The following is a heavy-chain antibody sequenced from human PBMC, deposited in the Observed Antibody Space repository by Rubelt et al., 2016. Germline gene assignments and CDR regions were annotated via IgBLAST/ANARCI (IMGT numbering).Heavy chain of an antibody. V-gene: IGHV4-34*01. Sequence: QVQLQQWGAGLLKPSETLSLTCAVYGGSFSGYYWSWIRQPPGKGLEWMGRVYYSGSTYYKPSLKSRVTISVDTSKNLFSLKLSSVTAADTAVYYCARQWPGAEAAFDYWGQGTLVTVSS. CDR2: VYYSGST. CDR1: GGSFSGYY. J-gene: IGHJ4*02. CDR3: ARQWPGAEAAFDY. D-gene: IGHD6-19*01.